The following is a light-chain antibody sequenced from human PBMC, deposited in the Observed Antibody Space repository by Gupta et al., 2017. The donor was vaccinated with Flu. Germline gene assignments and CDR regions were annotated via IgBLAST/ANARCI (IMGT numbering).Light chain of an antibody. CDR1: SLRRSY. CDR3: NSQDSSGLL. V-gene: IGLV3-19*01. Sequence: SSALTQDPAVSVALGQTVRISCLGDSLRRSYANWYQQKPGQAPVLVIYSQNKRPAGIPDRFSGSTSGNTASLTIAGAQAADEDDYYCNSQDSSGLLFGGGTRLTVL. J-gene: IGLJ2*01. CDR2: SQN.